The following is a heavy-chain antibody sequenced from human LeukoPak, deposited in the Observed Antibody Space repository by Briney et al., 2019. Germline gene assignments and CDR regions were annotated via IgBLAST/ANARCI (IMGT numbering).Heavy chain of an antibody. CDR3: ARQRSTSCFDP. D-gene: IGHD2-2*01. CDR1: GYSISSGYD. V-gene: IGHV4-38-2*01. CDR2: VYHSGT. Sequence: SSETLSLTCAVSGYSISSGYDWGWIRQPPGKGLEWIGSVYHSGTYYNPSLKSRVTISVDMSKNHFSLRLSSVTAADTAVYYCARQRSTSCFDPWGQGTLVTVSS. J-gene: IGHJ5*02.